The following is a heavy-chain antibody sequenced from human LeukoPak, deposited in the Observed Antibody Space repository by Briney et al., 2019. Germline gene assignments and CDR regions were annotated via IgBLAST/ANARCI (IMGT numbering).Heavy chain of an antibody. Sequence: TGGSLRLSCVASTFTFSNYYMTWVRQAPGKGLEWVAYIKQDGSEKYYVDSVKGRFAISRDNAKKSLYLQMDSLRAEDTAVYYCARGIEPAAMGYWGQGTLVTVSS. CDR2: IKQDGSEK. J-gene: IGHJ4*02. CDR3: ARGIEPAAMGY. D-gene: IGHD2-2*01. V-gene: IGHV3-7*01. CDR1: TFTFSNYY.